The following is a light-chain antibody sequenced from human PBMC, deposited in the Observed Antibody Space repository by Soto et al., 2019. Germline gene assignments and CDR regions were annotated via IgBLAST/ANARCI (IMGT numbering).Light chain of an antibody. Sequence: EIVMTQSPATLSVSPGETASLSCRASQSAGNFLAWYQQKPGQAPRLLIYGASTRATGIPARFSGFGSGTEFTLTISSLQSEDFAVYYCEQYNNWPITFGQGTRLEIK. V-gene: IGKV3-15*01. CDR1: QSAGNF. CDR3: EQYNNWPIT. CDR2: GAS. J-gene: IGKJ5*01.